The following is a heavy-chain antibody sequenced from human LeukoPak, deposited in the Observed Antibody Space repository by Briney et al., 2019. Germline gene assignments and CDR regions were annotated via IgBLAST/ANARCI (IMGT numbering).Heavy chain of an antibody. Sequence: SETLSLTCTVSGGSISSSSYYWGWIRQPPGKGLEWIGSIYYSGSTYYNPSLKSRVTISVDTSKNQFSLKLSSVTAADTAVYYCARVDYYGSGSYQGFDYWGQGTLVTVSS. D-gene: IGHD3-10*01. V-gene: IGHV4-39*07. CDR3: ARVDYYGSGSYQGFDY. CDR2: IYYSGST. J-gene: IGHJ4*02. CDR1: GGSISSSSYY.